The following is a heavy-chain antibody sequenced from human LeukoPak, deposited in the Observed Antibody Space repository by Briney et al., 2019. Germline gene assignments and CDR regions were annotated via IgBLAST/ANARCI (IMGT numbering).Heavy chain of an antibody. D-gene: IGHD5-18*01. CDR3: ARIGYNSSSFDY. V-gene: IGHV3-7*01. J-gene: IGHJ4*02. Sequence: GGSLRLSCAASGFRFTNYWMSWVRQAPGKGLEWVANIKQDGSEIDYSDPMKGRFTISRDNTRNSVYLQVDSLRAEDTGVYYCARIGYNSSSFDYWGQGTLVTVSS. CDR1: GFRFTNYW. CDR2: IKQDGSEI.